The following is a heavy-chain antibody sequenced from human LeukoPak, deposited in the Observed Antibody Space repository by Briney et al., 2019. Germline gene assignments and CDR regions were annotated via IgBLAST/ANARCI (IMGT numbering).Heavy chain of an antibody. CDR3: ARSVPSLDYLFDS. CDR2: IYNSGIT. V-gene: IGHV4-59*08. D-gene: IGHD4-11*01. J-gene: IGHJ5*01. Sequence: PSETLSLTCTVSGGSISGYYWTWIRQLPGKGLEWIGYIYNSGITNYNPSLKSRVTVSVDTSKNQFSLRLTSVTAADTAVYYCARSVPSLDYLFDSWGHRTLLTVSS. CDR1: GGSISGYY.